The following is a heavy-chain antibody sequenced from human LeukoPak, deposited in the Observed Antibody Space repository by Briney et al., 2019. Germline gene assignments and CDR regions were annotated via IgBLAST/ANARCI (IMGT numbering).Heavy chain of an antibody. CDR3: ARVVGSLWFGELLPYFDS. Sequence: GGSLRLSCAASGFTFSNFWMSWVRQAPGKGLEGVANIKQDGSERYYVDSVKCRFTISRDNAKNSLYLLLSSLRAEDTAVYYCARVVGSLWFGELLPYFDSWGQGTLVTVSS. J-gene: IGHJ4*02. CDR2: IKQDGSER. CDR1: GFTFSNFW. D-gene: IGHD3-10*01. V-gene: IGHV3-7*01.